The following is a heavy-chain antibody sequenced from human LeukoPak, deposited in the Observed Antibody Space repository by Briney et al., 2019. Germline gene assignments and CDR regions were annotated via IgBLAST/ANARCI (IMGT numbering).Heavy chain of an antibody. Sequence: ASVKVSCKVSGYTLTELSMHWVPQAPGKGLEWMGGFDPEDGETIYAQKFQGRVTMTEDTSTDTAYMELSSLRSEDTAVYYCATLGSYSSSLDPWGQGTLVTVSS. CDR3: ATLGSYSSSLDP. J-gene: IGHJ5*02. CDR1: GYTLTELS. CDR2: FDPEDGET. D-gene: IGHD6-13*01. V-gene: IGHV1-24*01.